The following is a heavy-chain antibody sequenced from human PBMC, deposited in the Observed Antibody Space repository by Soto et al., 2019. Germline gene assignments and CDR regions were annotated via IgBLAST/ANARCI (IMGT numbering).Heavy chain of an antibody. CDR2: IYYSGST. D-gene: IGHD3-3*01. CDR3: ATLRFLEWLTFDY. V-gene: IGHV4-39*01. Sequence: SETLSLTCTVSGGSISSSSYYWGWIRQPPGKGLEWIGSIYYSGSTYYNPSLKSRVTISVDTSKNQFSLKLSSVTAADTAVYYCATLRFLEWLTFDYWGQGTLVTAPQ. J-gene: IGHJ4*02. CDR1: GGSISSSSYY.